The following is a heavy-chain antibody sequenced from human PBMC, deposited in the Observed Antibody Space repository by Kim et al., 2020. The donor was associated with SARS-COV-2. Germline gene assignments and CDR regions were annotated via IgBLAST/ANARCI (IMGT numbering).Heavy chain of an antibody. CDR3: AKDYCGGDCYDYFDY. D-gene: IGHD2-21*02. CDR1: GFTFSSYG. J-gene: IGHJ4*02. Sequence: GGSLRLSCAASGFTFSSYGMHWVRQAPGKGLEWVAVISYDGSNKYYADSVKGRFTISRDNSKNTLYLQMNSLRAEDTAVYYCAKDYCGGDCYDYFDYWGQGTLVTVSS. V-gene: IGHV3-30*18. CDR2: ISYDGSNK.